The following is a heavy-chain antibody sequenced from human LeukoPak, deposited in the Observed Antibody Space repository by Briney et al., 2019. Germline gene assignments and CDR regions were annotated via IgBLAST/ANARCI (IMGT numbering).Heavy chain of an antibody. CDR1: GFTFSRYA. CDR3: AKARIQLWGNFDY. CDR2: ISGSGGST. V-gene: IGHV3-23*01. J-gene: IGHJ4*02. D-gene: IGHD5-18*01. Sequence: GGSLRLSCAASGFTFSRYAMSWVRQAPGKGLEWVSAISGSGGSTYYADSVKGRFTISRDNSKNTLYLQMNSLRAEDTAVYYCAKARIQLWGNFDYWGQGTLVTVSS.